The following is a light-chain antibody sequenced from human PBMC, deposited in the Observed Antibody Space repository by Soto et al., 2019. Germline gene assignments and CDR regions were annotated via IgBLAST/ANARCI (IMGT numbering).Light chain of an antibody. Sequence: EIVLTQSPATLSLSPGERATLSCRASQSVSNSLAWYQQKPGQAPRLLIYDASNRATGIPARFSGSGSGTDFTLTISSLEPEDFAVYYCQQRSNRPLLWTFGGWTKVEIK. CDR2: DAS. CDR3: QQRSNRPLLWT. CDR1: QSVSNS. J-gene: IGKJ4*01. V-gene: IGKV3-11*01.